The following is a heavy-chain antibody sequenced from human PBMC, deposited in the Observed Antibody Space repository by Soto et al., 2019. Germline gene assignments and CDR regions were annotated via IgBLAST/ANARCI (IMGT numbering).Heavy chain of an antibody. V-gene: IGHV3-30*03. CDR1: GFTFSSYG. J-gene: IGHJ4*02. D-gene: IGHD5-12*01. CDR2: ISYDGSNK. Sequence: QVQLVESGGGVVQPGRSPRLSCAASGFTFSSYGMHWVRQAPGKGLEWVAVISYDGSNKYYADSVKGRFTISRDNSKNTLYLQMNSLRAEDTAVYYCASWRDGYNFDYWGQGTLVTVSS. CDR3: ASWRDGYNFDY.